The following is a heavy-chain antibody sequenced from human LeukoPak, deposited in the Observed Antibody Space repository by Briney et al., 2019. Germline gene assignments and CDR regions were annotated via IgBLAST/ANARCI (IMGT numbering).Heavy chain of an antibody. D-gene: IGHD6-13*01. J-gene: IGHJ4*02. CDR2: INPNSGGT. Sequence: ASVKVSCKASGYTFTGYYMHWVRQAPGRGLEWMGWINPNSGGTNYAQKFQGRVTMTRDTSISTAYMELSRLRSDDTAVYYCARYLAAAGTEWGQGTLVTVSS. CDR1: GYTFTGYY. V-gene: IGHV1-2*02. CDR3: ARYLAAAGTE.